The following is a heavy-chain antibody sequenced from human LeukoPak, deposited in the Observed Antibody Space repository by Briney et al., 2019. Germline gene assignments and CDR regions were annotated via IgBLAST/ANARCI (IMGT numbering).Heavy chain of an antibody. CDR1: GFTFSSYA. CDR2: ISYDGSNK. D-gene: IGHD3-22*01. J-gene: IGHJ4*02. Sequence: PGRSLRLSCAASGFTFSSYAMHWVRQAPGKGLEWMAVISYDGSNKYYADSVKGRFTISRDNSKNTLYLQMNSLRAKDTAVYYCARGGYYDSSGYYPDYWGQGTLVTVSS. CDR3: ARGGYYDSSGYYPDY. V-gene: IGHV3-30*01.